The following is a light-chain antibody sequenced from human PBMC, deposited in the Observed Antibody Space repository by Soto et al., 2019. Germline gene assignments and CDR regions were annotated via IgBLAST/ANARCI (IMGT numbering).Light chain of an antibody. V-gene: IGLV2-11*01. Sequence: QSALTQPRSVSGSPGQSVAISCTGTSRDIDAYDYVSWYQQHPGKAPKLIISEVNKRPSGVSYRFSGSKSGNTASLTISGLQGEDEADYYCCSFAGSYYVFGTGTKVTVL. CDR1: SRDIDAYDY. J-gene: IGLJ1*01. CDR2: EVN. CDR3: CSFAGSYYV.